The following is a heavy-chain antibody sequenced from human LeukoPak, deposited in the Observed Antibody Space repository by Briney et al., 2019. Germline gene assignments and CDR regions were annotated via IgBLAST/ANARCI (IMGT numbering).Heavy chain of an antibody. CDR1: GFTFSSCG. J-gene: IGHJ4*02. CDR2: ISGSGGST. V-gene: IGHV3-23*01. CDR3: ARSRYYYDSSGYYVLLGYFDY. D-gene: IGHD3-22*01. Sequence: GGTLRLSCAASGFTFSSCGMSWVRQAPGKGLEWVSAISGSGGSTYYADSVKGRFTISRDNSKNTLYLQMNSLRAEDTAVYYCARSRYYYDSSGYYVLLGYFDYWGQGTLVTVSS.